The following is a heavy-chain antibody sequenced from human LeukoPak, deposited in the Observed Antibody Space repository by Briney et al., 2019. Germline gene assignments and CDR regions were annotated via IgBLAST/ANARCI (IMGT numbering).Heavy chain of an antibody. Sequence: SETLSLTCAVYVGSFSGYYWSWIRQPPGKGLEWIGDINHSGSTNYNPSLKSRVTISVDTSKNQFSLKLSSVTAADTAVYYCARDLGYCSGGSCYRAGAFDIWGQGTMVTVSS. D-gene: IGHD2-15*01. CDR3: ARDLGYCSGGSCYRAGAFDI. V-gene: IGHV4-34*01. J-gene: IGHJ3*02. CDR1: VGSFSGYY. CDR2: INHSGST.